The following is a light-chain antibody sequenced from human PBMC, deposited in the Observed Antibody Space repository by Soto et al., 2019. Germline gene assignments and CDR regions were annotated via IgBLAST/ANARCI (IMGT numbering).Light chain of an antibody. J-gene: IGKJ4*01. CDR2: DAS. V-gene: IGKV1-33*01. Sequence: DIQMTQSPSSLSASVGDRVTITCQASQDISNYLNWYQQKPGKAPKLLIYDASNLETGVPSRFSGSGSGTDFTITISSLQPEDIATYYCQQYDNLPTFGGGTKGEIK. CDR1: QDISNY. CDR3: QQYDNLPT.